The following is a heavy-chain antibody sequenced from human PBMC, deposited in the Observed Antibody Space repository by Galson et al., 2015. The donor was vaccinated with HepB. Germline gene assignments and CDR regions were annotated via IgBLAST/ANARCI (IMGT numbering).Heavy chain of an antibody. V-gene: IGHV4-34*01. D-gene: IGHD4-17*01. CDR1: GGSFSGYY. J-gene: IGHJ2*01. Sequence: TLSLTCAVYGGSFSGYYWSWIRQPPGKGLEWIGEINHSGSTNYNPSLKSRVTISVDTSKNQFSLKLSSVTAADTAVYYCAGGAVTTRRNWWFDLWGRGTLVTVSS. CDR2: INHSGST. CDR3: AGGAVTTRRNWWFDL.